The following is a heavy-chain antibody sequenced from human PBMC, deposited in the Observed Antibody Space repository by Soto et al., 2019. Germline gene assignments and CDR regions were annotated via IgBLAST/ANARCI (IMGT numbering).Heavy chain of an antibody. J-gene: IGHJ6*03. Sequence: EVQLVESGGGLVQPGGSLRLSCAASGFTFSSYWMHWVRQAPGKGLVWVSRINSDGSSTRYADSVKGRFTISRDNAKNTLYLQMNSLRAEDTAVYYCARGKAYDFWSGYYKADYYYYMDVWGKGTTVTVSS. CDR2: INSDGSST. D-gene: IGHD3-3*01. CDR1: GFTFSSYW. CDR3: ARGKAYDFWSGYYKADYYYYMDV. V-gene: IGHV3-74*01.